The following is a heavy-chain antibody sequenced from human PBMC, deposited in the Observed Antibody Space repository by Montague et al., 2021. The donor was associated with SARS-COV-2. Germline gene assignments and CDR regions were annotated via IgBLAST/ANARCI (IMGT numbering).Heavy chain of an antibody. Sequence: TLSLTCTVPGGSIRSGSYYWSWIRQPAGKGLEWIGRIYSSGSTNYNPSLKSRVTMSVDTSKNQFSLKVSSVTAADTAVYYCARDYGDYPYYYGLDVWGQGTTVTVSS. J-gene: IGHJ6*02. V-gene: IGHV4-61*02. CDR3: ARDYGDYPYYYGLDV. CDR2: IYSSGST. D-gene: IGHD4-17*01. CDR1: GGSIRSGSYY.